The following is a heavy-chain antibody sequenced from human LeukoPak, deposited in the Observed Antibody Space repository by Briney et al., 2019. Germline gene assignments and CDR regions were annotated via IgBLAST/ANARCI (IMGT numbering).Heavy chain of an antibody. CDR2: SYHGGST. V-gene: IGHV4-38-2*02. CDR1: GYSISSGYD. Sequence: PSETLSLTCTVSGYSISSGYDGAGIRPPPGKGREWTGISYHGGSTYYTPSLKSRVTISVDTSKKQFSLKLNSVTAADTAVYYCARGRNPGDYWGQGTLVTVSS. CDR3: ARGRNPGDY. J-gene: IGHJ4*02.